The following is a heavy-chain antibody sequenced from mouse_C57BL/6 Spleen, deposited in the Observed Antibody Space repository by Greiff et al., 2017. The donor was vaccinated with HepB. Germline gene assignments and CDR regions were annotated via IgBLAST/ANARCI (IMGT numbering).Heavy chain of an antibody. J-gene: IGHJ2*01. CDR1: GYAFSSSW. V-gene: IGHV1-82*01. Sequence: VQLQQSGPELVKPGASVKISCKASGYAFSSSWMNWVKQRPGKGLEWIGRIYPGDGDTNYNGKFKGKATLTADKSSSTAYMQLSSLTSEDSAVYFCARNPYGSFFDYWGQGTTLTVSS. CDR3: ARNPYGSFFDY. D-gene: IGHD1-1*01. CDR2: IYPGDGDT.